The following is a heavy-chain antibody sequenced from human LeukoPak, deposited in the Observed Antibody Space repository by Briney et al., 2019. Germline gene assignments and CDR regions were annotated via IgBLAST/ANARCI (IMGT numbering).Heavy chain of an antibody. V-gene: IGHV4-39*01. CDR1: GGSISSSSYY. CDR2: IYYSGST. J-gene: IGHJ4*02. D-gene: IGHD3-22*01. Sequence: SETLSLTCTVSGGSISSSSYYWGWIRQPPGKGLEWIGSIYYSGSTYYNPSLKSRVTISVDTSKNQFSLKLSSVTAADTAVYYCARHDSTGYYQSFYFDYWGQGTPVTVSS. CDR3: ARHDSTGYYQSFYFDY.